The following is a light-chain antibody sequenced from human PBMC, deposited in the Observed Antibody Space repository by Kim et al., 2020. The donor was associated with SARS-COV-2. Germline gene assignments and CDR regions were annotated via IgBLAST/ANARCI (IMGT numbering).Light chain of an antibody. CDR2: LNSDGSH. V-gene: IGLV4-69*01. CDR3: QTWDTGIHVV. J-gene: IGLJ2*01. Sequence: QLVLTQSPSASASLGASVKLTCTLSSGHSSYAIAWHQQQPEKGPRYLMKLNSDGSHSKGDGIPDRFSGSSSGAERYLTISSLQSEDEADYYCQTWDTGIHVVFGGGTQLIVL. CDR1: SGHSSYA.